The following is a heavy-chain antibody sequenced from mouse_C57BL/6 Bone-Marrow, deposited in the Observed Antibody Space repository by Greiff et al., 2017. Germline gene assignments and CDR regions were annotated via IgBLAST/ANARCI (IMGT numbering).Heavy chain of an antibody. CDR3: AIYDYEGGFAY. D-gene: IGHD2-4*01. Sequence: VQGVESDAELVKPGASVKISCKVSGYTFTDHTIHWMKQRPEQGLEWIGYIYPRDGSTKYNEKFKGKATLTADKSSSTAYMQLNSLTSEDSAVYFCAIYDYEGGFAYWGQGTLVTVSA. CDR2: IYPRDGST. CDR1: GYTFTDHT. J-gene: IGHJ3*01. V-gene: IGHV1-78*01.